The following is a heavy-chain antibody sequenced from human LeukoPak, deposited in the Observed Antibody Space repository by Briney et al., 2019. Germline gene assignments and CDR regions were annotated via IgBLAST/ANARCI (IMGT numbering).Heavy chain of an antibody. CDR1: GLAFSAYK. Sequence: GGSLRPSCAASGLAFSAYKMHWVRQAPRKGLVWVSRISTDGYTTDYADFVQGRFTASRDNTKNTWSLEMNSLRAEDTAVYYCVVGGSPGYWGQGTLVTVSS. J-gene: IGHJ4*02. V-gene: IGHV3-74*01. D-gene: IGHD2-15*01. CDR2: ISTDGYTT. CDR3: VVGGSPGY.